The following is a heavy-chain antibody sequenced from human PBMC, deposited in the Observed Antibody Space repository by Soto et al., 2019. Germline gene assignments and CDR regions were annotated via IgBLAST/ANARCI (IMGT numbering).Heavy chain of an antibody. D-gene: IGHD4-4*01. J-gene: IGHJ6*02. CDR2: INPNSGGT. Sequence: ASVKVSCKDSGYTFTGYYMHWVRPAPGQGLEWMGWINPNSGGTNYAQKFQGWVTMTRDTSISTAYMELSRLRSDDTAVYYCARATGEDYYYGMDVWGQGTTVTVSS. V-gene: IGHV1-2*04. CDR1: GYTFTGYY. CDR3: ARATGEDYYYGMDV.